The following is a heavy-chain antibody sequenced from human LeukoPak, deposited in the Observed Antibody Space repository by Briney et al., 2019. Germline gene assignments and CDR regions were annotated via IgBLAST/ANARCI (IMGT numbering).Heavy chain of an antibody. Sequence: GGSLRLSCAASGFIVSSKYMSWVRQAPGKGLEWVSVIYSGTNTYYADSVQGRFSISRDTSRNTLYLQMNSLRADDTAVYYCARLGPYYFDSWGQGTLVIVSS. CDR1: GFIVSSKY. J-gene: IGHJ4*02. CDR2: IYSGTNT. CDR3: ARLGPYYFDS. V-gene: IGHV3-53*01. D-gene: IGHD3-16*01.